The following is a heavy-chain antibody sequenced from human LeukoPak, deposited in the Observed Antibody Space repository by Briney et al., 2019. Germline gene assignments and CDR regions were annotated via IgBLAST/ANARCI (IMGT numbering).Heavy chain of an antibody. Sequence: GGSLRLSCAASGFTFSNYAMSWVRQAPGKGLEWASAITGSGGNTYYADSVKGRFTISRDNSKNTLYVQMNSLRAEDTALYYCAKAYYFGSGSNYKSFDYWGQGTLVTVSS. CDR3: AKAYYFGSGSNYKSFDY. J-gene: IGHJ4*02. D-gene: IGHD3-10*01. CDR2: ITGSGGNT. CDR1: GFTFSNYA. V-gene: IGHV3-23*01.